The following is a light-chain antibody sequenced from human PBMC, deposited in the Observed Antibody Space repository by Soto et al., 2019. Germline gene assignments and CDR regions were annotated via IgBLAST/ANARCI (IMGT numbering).Light chain of an antibody. J-gene: IGKJ1*01. V-gene: IGKV3-11*01. CDR1: QSVSSY. CDR2: DAS. CDR3: QQRSHGPPWT. Sequence: EIVLTQSPATLSLSPGERATLSCRASQSVSSYLAWYQQKPGQAPRRLIYDASNRATGIPARFSGSGSGTDFTLTIRCLEPEDVEGDYCQQRSHGPPWTFGEGTKGEIK.